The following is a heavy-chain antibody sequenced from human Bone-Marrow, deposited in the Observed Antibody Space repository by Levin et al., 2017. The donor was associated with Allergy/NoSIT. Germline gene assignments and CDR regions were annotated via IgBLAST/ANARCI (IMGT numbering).Heavy chain of an antibody. CDR2: ILRGDGVT. CDR1: GIPFSSYA. J-gene: IGHJ3*02. D-gene: IGHD2/OR15-2a*01. CDR3: ATYIQKYSDM. V-gene: IGHV3-23*01. Sequence: GGSLRLSCAASGIPFSSYAMIWVRQAPGKGLEWVSGILRGDGVTYYADSVNGRFTISRDNSKNTLYLQMNSLRAEDTALYYCATYIQKYSDMWGQGTMVTVSS.